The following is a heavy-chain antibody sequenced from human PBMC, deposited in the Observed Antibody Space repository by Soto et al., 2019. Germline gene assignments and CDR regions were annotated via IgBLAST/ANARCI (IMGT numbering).Heavy chain of an antibody. CDR3: ARVTHYDYVWGSYRDY. Sequence: QVQLVQPGAEAKKPGSSVKVSCKASGGTFSSYAISWVRQAPGQGLEWTGWISAYNGNTNYAQKLQGRVTMTTDTSTSTAYMELRSLRSDDTAVYYCARVTHYDYVWGSYRDYWGQGTLVTVSS. D-gene: IGHD3-16*02. CDR2: ISAYNGNT. V-gene: IGHV1-18*01. CDR1: GGTFSSYA. J-gene: IGHJ4*02.